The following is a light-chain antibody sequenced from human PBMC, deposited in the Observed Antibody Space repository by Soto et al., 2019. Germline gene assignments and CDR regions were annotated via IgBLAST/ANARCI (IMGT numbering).Light chain of an antibody. CDR2: GAF. CDR1: QSVSSSF. CDR3: QQYDSSPWT. V-gene: IGKV3-20*01. Sequence: EIVVTQSPGTLSLSPGERATLSCRASQSVSSSFLAWNQQKPGQAPRLLIYGAFNRATGITDRFSGSVSGTDFTLTISRLEPEDFAVYYCQQYDSSPWTFGQGTKVEIK. J-gene: IGKJ1*01.